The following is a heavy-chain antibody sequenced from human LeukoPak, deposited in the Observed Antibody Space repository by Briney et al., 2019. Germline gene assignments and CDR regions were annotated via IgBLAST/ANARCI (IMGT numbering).Heavy chain of an antibody. D-gene: IGHD3-22*01. CDR3: AKAITMIVVASGWGY. Sequence: GGSLRLSCAASGFTFSSYAMSWVRQAPGKGWKWSQAFSGSGGSTYYADSVKGRFTISRDNSRNTLYLQMNSLRAEDTAVYYCAKAITMIVVASGWGYWGQGTLVTVSS. CDR2: FSGSGGST. CDR1: GFTFSSYA. J-gene: IGHJ4*02. V-gene: IGHV3-23*01.